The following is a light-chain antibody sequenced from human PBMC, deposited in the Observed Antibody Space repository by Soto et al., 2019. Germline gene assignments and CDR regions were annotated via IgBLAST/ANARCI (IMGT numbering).Light chain of an antibody. Sequence: EIVLTQSPGTPSLSPGERATLSCRASQSVSSYLAWYQQKPGQAPRLLIYGASSRATGIPDRFSGSGSGTDFTLPISRLEPEDFAVYYCQQYGSTSRRFGQGTKVEIK. CDR3: QQYGSTSRR. J-gene: IGKJ1*01. CDR2: GAS. CDR1: QSVSSY. V-gene: IGKV3-20*01.